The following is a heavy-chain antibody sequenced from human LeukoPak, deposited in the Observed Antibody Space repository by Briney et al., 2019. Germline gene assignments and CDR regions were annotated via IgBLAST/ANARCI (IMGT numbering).Heavy chain of an antibody. CDR2: INWNGGST. D-gene: IGHD4-23*01. CDR3: ARDKVATVADAFDI. CDR1: GFTFDDYG. V-gene: IGHV3-20*04. Sequence: RSGGSLRLSCAASGFTFDDYGMSWVRQAPGKGLEWVSGINWNGGSTGYADSVKGRFTISRDNAKNSLYLQMNSLRAEDTAVYYCARDKVATVADAFDIWGLGTMVTVSP. J-gene: IGHJ3*02.